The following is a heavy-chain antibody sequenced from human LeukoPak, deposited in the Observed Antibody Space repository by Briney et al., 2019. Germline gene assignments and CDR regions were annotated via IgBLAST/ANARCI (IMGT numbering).Heavy chain of an antibody. CDR3: ASIKRSIVGATIGDY. D-gene: IGHD1-26*01. CDR1: GFTFTYAW. CDR2: IYHSGST. V-gene: IGHV4-4*02. Sequence: GSLRLSCAASGFTFTYAWLSWVRQPPGKGLEWIGEIYHSGSTNYNPSLKSRVTISVDKSKNQFSLKLSSVTAADTAVYYCASIKRSIVGATIGDYWGQGTLVTVSS. J-gene: IGHJ4*02.